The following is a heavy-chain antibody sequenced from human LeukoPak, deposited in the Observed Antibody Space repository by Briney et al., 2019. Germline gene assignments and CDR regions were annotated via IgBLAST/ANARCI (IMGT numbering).Heavy chain of an antibody. J-gene: IGHJ4*02. CDR1: GFTFSSYE. Sequence: PGGSLRLSCTASGFTFSSYEMNWVRQAPGKGLEWVSYISGSGYPIYYADSVKGRFTISRDNAKNSLYLQMNSLRAEDTAIYYCARVRGLEWLLKHLYSWGQGTLVTVSS. V-gene: IGHV3-48*03. CDR3: ARVRGLEWLLKHLYS. D-gene: IGHD3-3*01. CDR2: ISGSGYPI.